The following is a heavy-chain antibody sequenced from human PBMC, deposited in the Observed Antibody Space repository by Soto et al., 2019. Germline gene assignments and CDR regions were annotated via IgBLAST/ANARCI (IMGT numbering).Heavy chain of an antibody. D-gene: IGHD1-26*01. V-gene: IGHV4-61*01. Sequence: SETLSLTCTVSGGSVSSGSYYWSWIRQPPGKGLEWIGYIYYSGSTNYNPSLKSRVTISVDTSKNQFSLKLSSVTATDTAVYYCARDRRSGSSRGPYYYYYYGMDVWGQGTTVTVSS. CDR1: GGSVSSGSYY. CDR2: IYYSGST. CDR3: ARDRRSGSSRGPYYYYYYGMDV. J-gene: IGHJ6*02.